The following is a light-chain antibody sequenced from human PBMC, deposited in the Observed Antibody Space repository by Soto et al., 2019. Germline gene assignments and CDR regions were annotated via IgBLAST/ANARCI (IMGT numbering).Light chain of an antibody. CDR3: QQYGSSPWT. Sequence: ENVLTQPPGTLSLSPGGRATLSCRAIQSVSSGHLAWYQQKPGQAPSLLIYGVSSRATGIPDRFSGSGSGTDFALTISRLEPEDFAVYYCQQYGSSPWTFGQGTKVEI. CDR1: QSVSSGH. V-gene: IGKV3-20*01. CDR2: GVS. J-gene: IGKJ1*01.